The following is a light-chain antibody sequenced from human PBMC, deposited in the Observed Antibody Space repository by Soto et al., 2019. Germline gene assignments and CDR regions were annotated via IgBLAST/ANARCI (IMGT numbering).Light chain of an antibody. V-gene: IGLV4-69*01. CDR3: QTWGTGIVV. Sequence: QPVLTQSPSASASLGASVKLTCTLSSGHSSYAIAWHQQQPEKGPRYLMKFNSDGSHSKGDGIPDRFSGSSSGAERYLTISSLQSEDEADYYCQTWGTGIVVXXGXTKLXVL. CDR1: SGHSSYA. J-gene: IGLJ2*01. CDR2: FNSDGSH.